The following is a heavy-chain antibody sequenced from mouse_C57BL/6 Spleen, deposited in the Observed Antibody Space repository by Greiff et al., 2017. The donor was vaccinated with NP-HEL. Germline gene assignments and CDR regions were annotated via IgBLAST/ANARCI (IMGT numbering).Heavy chain of an antibody. Sequence: VQLQQPGAELVMPGASVKLSCKASGYTFTSYWMHWVKQRPGQGLEWIGEIDPADSYTNYNQKFKGKATLTVEKSSSTAYMPLSSLTSVDSAVYYGARRYYGSSFWYFGVWGTGTTVTVSS. D-gene: IGHD1-1*01. CDR2: IDPADSYT. J-gene: IGHJ1*03. V-gene: IGHV1-69*01. CDR3: ARRYYGSSFWYFGV. CDR1: GYTFTSYW.